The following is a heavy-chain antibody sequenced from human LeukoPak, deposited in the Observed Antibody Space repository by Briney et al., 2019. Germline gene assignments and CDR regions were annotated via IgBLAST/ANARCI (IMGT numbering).Heavy chain of an antibody. CDR3: ARDPDDLRYFDL. V-gene: IGHV4-39*07. CDR1: GGSIDITTYY. Sequence: SETLSLTCTVSGGSIDITTYYWGWIRQPPGKGLEWIGYIYYSGSTYYNPSLKSRVTISVDTSKNQFSLKLSSVTAADTAVYYCARDPDDLRYFDLWGRGTLVTVSS. J-gene: IGHJ2*01. CDR2: IYYSGST.